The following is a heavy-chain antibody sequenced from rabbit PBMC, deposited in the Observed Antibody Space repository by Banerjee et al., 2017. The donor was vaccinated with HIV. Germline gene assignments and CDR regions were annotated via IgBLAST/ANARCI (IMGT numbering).Heavy chain of an antibody. Sequence: QEQLVESGGGLVQPGGSLKLTCTASAFSFSNKYVMCWVRQAPGKGLEYIGWIDTGSTTYYASWVNGRFTISKTSTTVTLQMTSLTAADTATYFCARVGYAGYAYSAGMGLWGPGTLVTVS. CDR3: ARVGYAGYAYSAGMGL. V-gene: IGHV1S45*01. CDR2: IDTGSTT. J-gene: IGHJ6*01. D-gene: IGHD6-1*01. CDR1: AFSFSNKYV.